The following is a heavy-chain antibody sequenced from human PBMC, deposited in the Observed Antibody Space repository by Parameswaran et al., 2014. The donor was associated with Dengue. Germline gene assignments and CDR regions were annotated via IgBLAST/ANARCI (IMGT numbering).Heavy chain of an antibody. D-gene: IGHD3-22*01. CDR1: GFTFSHYG. Sequence: QAGGSLRLSCGASGFTFSHYGMHWVRQAPGKGLEWLAIITYDGSQQYYADSVEGRFTISRDNSKNTLFLQMNSLRADDTAVYYCAKDSYQSYYYDSSIYYPSFDYWGQGSLVTVSS. CDR2: ITYDGSQQ. J-gene: IGHJ4*02. CDR3: AKDSYQSYYYDSSIYYPSFDY. V-gene: IGHV3-30*18.